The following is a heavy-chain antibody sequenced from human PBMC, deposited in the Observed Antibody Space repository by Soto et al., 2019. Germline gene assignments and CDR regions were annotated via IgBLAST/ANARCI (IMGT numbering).Heavy chain of an antibody. J-gene: IGHJ3*02. CDR2: TSSSSTYT. D-gene: IGHD4-17*01. V-gene: IGHV3-11*06. CDR3: ASGMNTVTHGAFDI. CDR1: RFTFSDYY. Sequence: KAGWSLRLSCAASRFTFSDYYMSWIRQAPGKGLEWVSYTSSSSTYTNYADSVKGRFTISRDNAKNSLYLQMNSLRAEDTAVYFCASGMNTVTHGAFDIWGQGTMVTVSS.